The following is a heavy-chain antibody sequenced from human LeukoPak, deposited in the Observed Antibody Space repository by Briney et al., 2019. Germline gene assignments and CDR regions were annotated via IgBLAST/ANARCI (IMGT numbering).Heavy chain of an antibody. CDR1: GYSISLGYY. CDR3: ARIPTISGTISL. D-gene: IGHD1-20*01. Sequence: KPSETLSLTCGVSGYSISLGYYWGWIRQSPGKGLEWIGSVYHGGNTYYSPSFKSRVSLSIDTSKNQFSLKLPSVTAADTAIYHCARIPTISGTISLWGQGTLVTVSS. V-gene: IGHV4-38-2*01. CDR2: VYHGGNT. J-gene: IGHJ4*02.